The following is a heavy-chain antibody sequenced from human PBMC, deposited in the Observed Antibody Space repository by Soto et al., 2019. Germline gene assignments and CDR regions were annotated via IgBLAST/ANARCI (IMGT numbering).Heavy chain of an antibody. D-gene: IGHD3-3*01. CDR2: ISYDGSNK. V-gene: IGHV3-30-3*01. CDR3: XRVMRFLEWLLYNYYYYGMDV. J-gene: IGHJ6*02. CDR1: GFTFSSYA. Sequence: QVQLVESGGGVVQPGRSLRLSCAASGFTFSSYAMHWVRQAPGKGLEWVAVISYDGSNKYYADSVKGRFTISRDNSKNTLYLQMNSLRAEDXXXXXXXRVMRFLEWLLYNYYYYGMDVWGQGTTVTVSS.